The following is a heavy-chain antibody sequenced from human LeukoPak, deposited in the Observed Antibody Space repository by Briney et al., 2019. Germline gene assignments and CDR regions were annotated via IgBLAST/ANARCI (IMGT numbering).Heavy chain of an antibody. V-gene: IGHV4-4*07. CDR2: IYSSGST. Sequence: SETLSLTCTVSGGSISSYYWSWIRQPAGKGLEWIGRIYSSGSTNYNPSLKSRVTMSGDTSKNQFSLKLSSVTAADTAVYYCARSSGSYYHDTKFLFDYWGQGTLVTVSS. D-gene: IGHD1-26*01. CDR3: ARSSGSYYHDTKFLFDY. J-gene: IGHJ4*02. CDR1: GGSISSYY.